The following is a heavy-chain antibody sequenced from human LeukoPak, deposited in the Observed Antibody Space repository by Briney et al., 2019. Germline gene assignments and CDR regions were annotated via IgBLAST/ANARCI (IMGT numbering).Heavy chain of an antibody. D-gene: IGHD3-10*01. CDR2: ISSSSSYI. CDR1: GFTFSSYS. V-gene: IGHV3-21*01. CDR3: ARDLVVITMVRGFDY. Sequence: GGSLRLSCAASGFTFSSYSMNWVRQAPGKGLEWVSSISSSSSYIYYADSVKGRFTISRDNAKNSLYLQMNSLRAEDTAVYYCARDLVVITMVRGFDYWGQGTLVTVSS. J-gene: IGHJ4*02.